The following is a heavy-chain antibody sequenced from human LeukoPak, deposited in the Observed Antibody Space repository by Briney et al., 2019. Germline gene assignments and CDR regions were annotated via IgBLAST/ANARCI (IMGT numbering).Heavy chain of an antibody. CDR3: ARTEGYYDSSGYHDY. Sequence: ASETLSLTCTVSGGFISSSSYYWGWIRQPPGKGLEWIGSIYHSGSTYYNPSLKSRVTISVDTSKNQFSLKLSSVTAADTAVYYCARTEGYYDSSGYHDYWGQGTLVTVSS. V-gene: IGHV4-39*07. CDR2: IYHSGST. J-gene: IGHJ4*02. CDR1: GGFISSSSYY. D-gene: IGHD3-22*01.